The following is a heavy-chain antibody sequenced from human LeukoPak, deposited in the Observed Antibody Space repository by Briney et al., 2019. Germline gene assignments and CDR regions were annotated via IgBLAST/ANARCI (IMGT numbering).Heavy chain of an antibody. CDR3: AKVRGRFGGQTYYFDY. J-gene: IGHJ4*02. D-gene: IGHD3-10*01. V-gene: IGHV3-30*02. CDR1: GFTFSSYG. CDR2: IRYDGGNK. Sequence: PGGSLRLSCAASGFTFSSYGMHWVRQAPGKGLEWVAFIRYDGGNKYYADSVKGRFTISRDNSKNTLYLQMKSLRAEDTAVYYCAKVRGRFGGQTYYFDYWGQGTLVTVSS.